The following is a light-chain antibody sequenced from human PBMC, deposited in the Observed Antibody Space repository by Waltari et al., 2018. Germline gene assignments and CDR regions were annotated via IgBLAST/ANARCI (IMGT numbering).Light chain of an antibody. CDR1: QSVSSN. CDR2: DAS. Sequence: EILMMQSPATLSVSPGERATLSCRASQSVSSNLAWYQQKPGQALRLLIYDASTRAPSTPARFRGSGSGTEFALTISSLQSEDSAVYYCQQYNHWPPITFGQGTRLEIK. CDR3: QQYNHWPPIT. V-gene: IGKV3-15*01. J-gene: IGKJ5*01.